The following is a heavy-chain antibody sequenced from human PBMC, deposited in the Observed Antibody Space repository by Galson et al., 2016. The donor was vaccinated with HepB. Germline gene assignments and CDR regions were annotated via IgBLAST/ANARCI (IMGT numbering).Heavy chain of an antibody. CDR3: ARTTGYFYGMDV. CDR1: GFSLSTSGLS. D-gene: IGHD3-9*01. Sequence: PALVKPTQTLTLTCTFSGFSLSTSGLSVSWIRQPPGKALEWLALINWDDDKYYSTSLKTRLTISKDTSKNQVVLRMTNMDPVDTATYYCARTTGYFYGMDVWGQGTTVTVSS. J-gene: IGHJ6*02. V-gene: IGHV2-70*01. CDR2: INWDDDK.